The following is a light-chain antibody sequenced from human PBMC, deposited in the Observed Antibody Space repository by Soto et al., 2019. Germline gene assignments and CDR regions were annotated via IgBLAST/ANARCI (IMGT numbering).Light chain of an antibody. J-gene: IGKJ1*01. V-gene: IGKV1-5*01. CDR2: DVS. CDR3: QQYKDYVWT. CDR1: KTVERW. Sequence: DIQMTQSPSTLPESVGDRVTISCRSSKTVERWLAWYQQKPGKAPKLLISDVSSLERGVPSRFSGSGSATEFTLTISGLQSDDFATYYCQQYKDYVWTFGQGTKVDIK.